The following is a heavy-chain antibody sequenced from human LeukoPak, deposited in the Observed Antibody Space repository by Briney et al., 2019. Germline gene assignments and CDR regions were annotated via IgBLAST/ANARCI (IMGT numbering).Heavy chain of an antibody. CDR1: RFTFSDYG. CDR2: ISGSGGTT. J-gene: IGHJ3*02. Sequence: GGSLRLSCAASRFTFSDYGMSWVRQAPGRGLEWVSAISGSGGTTYYADSVKGRFTISRDNAKNSLNLQMNSLRAEDTAVYYCARETLGVAAFDIWGQGTMVTVSA. CDR3: ARETLGVAAFDI. D-gene: IGHD3-16*01. V-gene: IGHV3-23*01.